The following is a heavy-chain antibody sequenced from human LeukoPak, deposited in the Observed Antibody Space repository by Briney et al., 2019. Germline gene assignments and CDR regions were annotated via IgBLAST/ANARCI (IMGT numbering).Heavy chain of an antibody. CDR1: GFTFSIYA. D-gene: IGHD1-7*01. J-gene: IGHJ4*02. V-gene: IGHV3-23*01. CDR2: ISGSGGTA. CDR3: ARTFDY. Sequence: GGSLSLSCAASGFTFSIYAMSWVRQAPGKGLEWVSAISGSGGTAYYADSVKGRFTISRDNSKNSLYLQMNSLRAEDTAVYYCARTFDYWGQGTLVTVSS.